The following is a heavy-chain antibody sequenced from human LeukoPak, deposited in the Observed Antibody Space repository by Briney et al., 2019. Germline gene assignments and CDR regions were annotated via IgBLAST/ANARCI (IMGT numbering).Heavy chain of an antibody. CDR3: ASRAFDCSSTSCYSWFDP. Sequence: SVKVSCKASGYTFTSYGISWVRQAPGQGLEWMGGIIPIFGTANYAQKFQGRVTITADESTSTAYMELSSLRSEDTAVYYCASRAFDCSSTSCYSWFDPWGQGTLVTVSS. CDR1: GYTFTSYG. J-gene: IGHJ5*02. V-gene: IGHV1-69*13. D-gene: IGHD2-2*01. CDR2: IIPIFGTA.